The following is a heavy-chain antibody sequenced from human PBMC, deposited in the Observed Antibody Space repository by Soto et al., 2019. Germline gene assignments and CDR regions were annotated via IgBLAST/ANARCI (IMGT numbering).Heavy chain of an antibody. CDR1: GGSISGHY. CDR3: ARGPYYDLIWNYYYMDV. Sequence: SETLSLTCNVSGGSISGHYWSWVRQTPGKGLEWIGYIYYSGSTNYNPSLKSRVTISVDTSKNHFSLRLTSVTAADTAVYYCARGPYYDLIWNYYYMDVWDKGTTVTVSS. V-gene: IGHV4-59*08. CDR2: IYYSGST. D-gene: IGHD3-16*01. J-gene: IGHJ6*03.